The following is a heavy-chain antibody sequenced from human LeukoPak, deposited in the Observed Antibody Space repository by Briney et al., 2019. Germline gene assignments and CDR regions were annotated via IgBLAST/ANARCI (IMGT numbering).Heavy chain of an antibody. J-gene: IGHJ4*01. CDR1: GFTFDDYT. CDR3: AKDIGVQSEGGAFDY. CDR2: ISWDGGST. V-gene: IGHV3-43*01. D-gene: IGHD1-1*01. Sequence: GGSLRLSCAASGFTFDDYTMHWVRQAPGKGLEWVSLISWDGGSTYYADSVKGRFTISRDNSKNSLYVQMNSLRTEDTALYYCAKDIGVQSEGGAFDYWGHGTLVTVSS.